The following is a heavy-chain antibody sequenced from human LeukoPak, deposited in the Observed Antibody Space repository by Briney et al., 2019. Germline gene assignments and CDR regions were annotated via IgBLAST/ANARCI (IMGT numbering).Heavy chain of an antibody. Sequence: GATVKVSCKASGYNLTGYYIHWVRQAPGQGLEWMGWINPNGGGTNYAQNFQGRVTMTRDTSISTAYMELSRLRSDDTAIYYCARENNSGWYRKAAFDYWGQGTLVTVTS. CDR3: ARENNSGWYRKAAFDY. V-gene: IGHV1-2*02. D-gene: IGHD6-19*01. CDR1: GYNLTGYY. CDR2: INPNGGGT. J-gene: IGHJ4*02.